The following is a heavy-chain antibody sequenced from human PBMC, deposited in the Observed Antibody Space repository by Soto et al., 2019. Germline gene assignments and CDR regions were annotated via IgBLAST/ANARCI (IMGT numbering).Heavy chain of an antibody. Sequence: QVQLQESGPGLVKPSETLSLTCTVSGASISSYYWNWIRQPPGKGLEWIGYMHDSGSTSYNPSLKRRVAISVDTSSNQLSLNLTSVTAADTAVYYCAAPPRYWGQGILVTVSS. D-gene: IGHD6-6*01. J-gene: IGHJ4*02. CDR2: MHDSGST. V-gene: IGHV4-59*01. CDR1: GASISSYY. CDR3: AAPPRY.